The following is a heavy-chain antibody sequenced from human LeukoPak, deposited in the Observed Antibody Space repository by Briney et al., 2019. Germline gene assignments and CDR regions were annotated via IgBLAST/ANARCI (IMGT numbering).Heavy chain of an antibody. D-gene: IGHD5-18*01. V-gene: IGHV1-18*01. J-gene: IGHJ6*02. CDR3: ARGYSYGSDYYYGMDA. CDR1: GYTFTNYA. Sequence: SVTVSFMSSGYTFTNYAISWVRQAPGQGLEWMGWISDYNGNTKYAQKVQGRVTMTTDTSTSTAYMELRSLRSDDTAVYYCARGYSYGSDYYYGMDAWGQGTTVTVSS. CDR2: ISDYNGNT.